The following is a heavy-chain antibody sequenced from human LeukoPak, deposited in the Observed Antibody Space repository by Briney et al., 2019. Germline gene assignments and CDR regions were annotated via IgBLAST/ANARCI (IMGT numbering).Heavy chain of an antibody. Sequence: GGSLRLSCAASGFTFDDYAMHWVRQAPGKGLEWVSLISWDGGSTYYADSVKGRFTISRDNSKNSLYLQMNSLRAEDTALYYCAKGAITIFPGGYYYMDVWGKGTTVTVSS. J-gene: IGHJ6*03. CDR2: ISWDGGST. CDR1: GFTFDDYA. D-gene: IGHD3-9*01. V-gene: IGHV3-43D*03. CDR3: AKGAITIFPGGYYYMDV.